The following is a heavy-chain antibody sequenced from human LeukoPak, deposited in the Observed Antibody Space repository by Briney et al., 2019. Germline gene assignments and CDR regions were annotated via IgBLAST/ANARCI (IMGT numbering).Heavy chain of an antibody. Sequence: PGRSLTLSCAASGFTFSSYGMHWVRQAPGKGLEWVAVIWYDGSNKYYADSVKGRFTISRDNSKNTLYLQMNSLRAEDTAVYYCAKDLLGYCSGGSCAWDFDYWGQGSLVSVSS. CDR1: GFTFSSYG. CDR2: IWYDGSNK. V-gene: IGHV3-33*06. J-gene: IGHJ4*02. CDR3: AKDLLGYCSGGSCAWDFDY. D-gene: IGHD2-15*01.